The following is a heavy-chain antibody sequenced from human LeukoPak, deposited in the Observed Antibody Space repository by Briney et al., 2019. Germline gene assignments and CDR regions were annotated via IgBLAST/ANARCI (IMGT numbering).Heavy chain of an antibody. Sequence: SETLSLTCTVSRGSTSTYYWSWIRQPAGKGLEWIGRIYPSGNTNFNPSLMSRVTMSIDTSKNQFSLKLSSVTAADTAIYYCARRTSPAWFDPWGQGTLVTVSS. CDR2: IYPSGNT. J-gene: IGHJ5*02. CDR1: RGSTSTYY. V-gene: IGHV4-4*07. D-gene: IGHD6-6*01. CDR3: ARRTSPAWFDP.